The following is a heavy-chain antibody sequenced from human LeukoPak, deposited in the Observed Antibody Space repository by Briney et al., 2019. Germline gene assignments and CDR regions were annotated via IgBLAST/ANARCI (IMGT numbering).Heavy chain of an antibody. D-gene: IGHD5-12*01. CDR1: GGSISSYY. CDR3: VRASVDSGGAFDV. J-gene: IGHJ3*01. V-gene: IGHV4-4*07. Sequence: SETLSLTCTVSGGSISSYYWSWIRQPAGKGLEWIGRIYTSGSTNYNPSLESRVTTSRDTPKNQFSLTLSSMTAADTATYYCVRASVDSGGAFDVWGQGTVVTVSS. CDR2: IYTSGST.